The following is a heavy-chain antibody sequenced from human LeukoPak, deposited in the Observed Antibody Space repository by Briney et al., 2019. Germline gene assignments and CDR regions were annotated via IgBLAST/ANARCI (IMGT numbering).Heavy chain of an antibody. D-gene: IGHD1-14*01. CDR3: ARGPNRSYFDY. CDR1: GGSISSYY. CDR2: IFNSGST. Sequence: SETLSLTCTVSGGSISSYYWSWIRQPPGKGLGWIGYIFNSGSTNYSPSLKSRVTISVDTSKNQFALRLISVTAADTAVYYCARGPNRSYFDYWGQGTLVTVSS. V-gene: IGHV4-59*08. J-gene: IGHJ4*02.